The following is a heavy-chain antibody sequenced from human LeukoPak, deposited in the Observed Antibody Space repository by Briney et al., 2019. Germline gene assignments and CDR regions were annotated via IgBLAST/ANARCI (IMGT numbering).Heavy chain of an antibody. V-gene: IGHV4-34*01. Sequence: KSSETLSLTCAVYGGSFSGYYWSWIRQPPGKGLEWIREINHSGSTNYNPSLKSRVTISVDTSKNQFSLKLSSVTAADTAVYYCARGSGSWWANWFDPWGQGTLVTVSS. J-gene: IGHJ5*02. D-gene: IGHD6-13*01. CDR2: INHSGST. CDR3: ARGSGSWWANWFDP. CDR1: GGSFSGYY.